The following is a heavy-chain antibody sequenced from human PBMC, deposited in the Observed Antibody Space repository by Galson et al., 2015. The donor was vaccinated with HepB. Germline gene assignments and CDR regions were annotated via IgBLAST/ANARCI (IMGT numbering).Heavy chain of an antibody. CDR2: INAGNGNT. D-gene: IGHD3-3*01. J-gene: IGHJ5*02. V-gene: IGHV1-3*01. CDR3: ARDPFTIFGVVIPRWFDP. CDR1: GYTFTSYA. Sequence: SVKVSCKASGYTFTSYAMHWVRQAPGQRLEWMGWINAGNGNTKYSQKFQGRVTITRDTSASTAYMELSSLRSEDTAVYYCARDPFTIFGVVIPRWFDPWGQGTLVTVSS.